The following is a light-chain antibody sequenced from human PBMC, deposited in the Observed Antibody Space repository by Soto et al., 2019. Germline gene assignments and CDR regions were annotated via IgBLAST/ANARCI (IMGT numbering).Light chain of an antibody. J-gene: IGKJ1*01. CDR1: QSVDSN. V-gene: IGKV3-15*01. Sequence: EIVMTQSPATLSVSPGERATLSCRASQSVDSNLAWYRQKPGQAPRVLIYGASTRATGISTRFSGSGSGTEFPPTIASLQSEDFAIYYCQQYYGWPKTFGQGTRVEIK. CDR2: GAS. CDR3: QQYYGWPKT.